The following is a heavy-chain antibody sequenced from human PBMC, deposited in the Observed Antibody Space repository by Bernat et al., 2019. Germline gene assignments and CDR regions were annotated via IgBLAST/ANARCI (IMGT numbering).Heavy chain of an antibody. V-gene: IGHV3-23*01. D-gene: IGHD1-1*01. J-gene: IGHJ6*02. CDR1: VFTFSSYA. CDR2: ISGSGGST. Sequence: EVQLLESGGGLVQPGGSLRLSCAASVFTFSSYAMSWVRQAPGKGLEWVSAISGSGGSTYYADSVKGRFTISRDNSKNTLYLQMNSLRAEDTAVYYCAKDSGGATGSYYYGMDVWGQGTTVTVSS. CDR3: AKDSGGATGSYYYGMDV.